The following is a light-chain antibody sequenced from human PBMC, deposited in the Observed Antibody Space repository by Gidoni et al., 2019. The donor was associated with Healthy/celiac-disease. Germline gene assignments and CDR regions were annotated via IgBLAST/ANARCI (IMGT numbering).Light chain of an antibody. Sequence: DIQITQSPSSLSASVGDRVTITCQASQDISNYLNWYQQKPGKATTLLIYDASNLETGVPSRFSGSGSGTDFTFTISSLQPEDIATYYCQQYDNLPSFTFGPGTKVDIK. J-gene: IGKJ3*01. CDR2: DAS. CDR3: QQYDNLPSFT. CDR1: QDISNY. V-gene: IGKV1-33*01.